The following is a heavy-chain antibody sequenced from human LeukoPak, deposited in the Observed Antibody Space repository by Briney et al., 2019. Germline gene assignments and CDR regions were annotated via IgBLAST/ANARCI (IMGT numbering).Heavy chain of an antibody. J-gene: IGHJ4*02. D-gene: IGHD4-23*01. CDR2: ITPIFGTV. V-gene: IGHV1-69*13. CDR3: ARGWLAETTVVTPYNY. CDR1: GGTFSSYD. Sequence: SVKVSCKASGGTFSSYDISWVRQAPGQGLEWMGGITPIFGTVKYAQKFQGRVTITAVESMSTAYMELSSLRSEDTAVYYCARGWLAETTVVTPYNYWGQGTLVTVSS.